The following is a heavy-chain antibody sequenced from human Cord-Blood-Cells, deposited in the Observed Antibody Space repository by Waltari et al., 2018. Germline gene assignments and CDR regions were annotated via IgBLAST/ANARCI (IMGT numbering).Heavy chain of an antibody. CDR3: AAGYYYDSSGYYYGMDV. Sequence: QVQLVQSGAEVKKPGSSVKVSCKASGGTFSSYAISRVRQAPGQGLEWMGGIIPIFGTANYAQKFQGRVTITADESTSTAYMELSSLRSEDTAVYYCAAGYYYDSSGYYYGMDVWGQGTTVTVSS. CDR2: IIPIFGTA. CDR1: GGTFSSYA. D-gene: IGHD3-22*01. V-gene: IGHV1-69*01. J-gene: IGHJ6*02.